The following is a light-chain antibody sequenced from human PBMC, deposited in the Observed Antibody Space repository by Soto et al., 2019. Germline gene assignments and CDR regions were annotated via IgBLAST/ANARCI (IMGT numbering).Light chain of an antibody. CDR1: ESVKSR. CDR2: DAF. CDR3: PQYDVWGLS. V-gene: IGKV3-15*01. Sequence: EKVMTQSPATVSVSPGERATLSCRASESVKSRVAWSQQKPGQAPRLLIYDAFTRVVVIPARFSGSASGTEFTLTFSNLQSEDFAVYYCPQYDVWGLSVGGGTKVDIK. J-gene: IGKJ4*01.